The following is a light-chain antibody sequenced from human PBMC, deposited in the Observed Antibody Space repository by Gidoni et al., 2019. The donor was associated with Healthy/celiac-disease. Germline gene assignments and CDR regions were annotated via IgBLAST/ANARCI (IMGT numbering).Light chain of an antibody. J-gene: IGKJ2*01. CDR1: QSVSSH. V-gene: IGKV3-11*01. Sequence: EIVLTQSPATLSLSPGERATLSCRASQSVSSHLAWYQQKPGQAPRLLIYDASNRATGTPARFSGSGSGTDFTLTISSLEPEDFAVYYCQQRSNWLMYTFGQGTKLEIK. CDR2: DAS. CDR3: QQRSNWLMYT.